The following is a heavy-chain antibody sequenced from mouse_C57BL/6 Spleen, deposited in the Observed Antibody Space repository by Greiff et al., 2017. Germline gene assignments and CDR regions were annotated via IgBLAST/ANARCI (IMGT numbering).Heavy chain of an antibody. Sequence: QVQLQQPGAELVKPGASVKISCKASGYTFTDYYIHWVKQRPGQGLEWIGNIGPGSGGTYYNEKFKGKATLTADKSSSTAYMQLSSLTSEDSAVYFGARYYDCDDGDYAMDYWGQGTSVTVSS. D-gene: IGHD2-4*01. J-gene: IGHJ4*01. CDR2: IGPGSGGT. CDR1: GYTFTDYY. CDR3: ARYYDCDDGDYAMDY. V-gene: IGHV1-77*01.